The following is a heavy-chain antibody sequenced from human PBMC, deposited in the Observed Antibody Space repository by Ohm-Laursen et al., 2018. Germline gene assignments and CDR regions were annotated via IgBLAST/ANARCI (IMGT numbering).Heavy chain of an antibody. Sequence: GSLRLSCTTSGFTFSDYAMSWVRQAPGKGPEWVSAVSGSGGSTYYADSVEGRFTISRDNSKNTLYPQMNSLRVEDTAVYYCARRGWDSDGYYVDAFDIWGQGTMVTVSS. D-gene: IGHD3-22*01. CDR2: VSGSGGST. J-gene: IGHJ3*02. CDR1: GFTFSDYA. CDR3: ARRGWDSDGYYVDAFDI. V-gene: IGHV3-23*01.